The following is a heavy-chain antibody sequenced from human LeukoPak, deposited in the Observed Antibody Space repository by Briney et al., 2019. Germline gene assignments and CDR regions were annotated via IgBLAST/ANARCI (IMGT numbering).Heavy chain of an antibody. D-gene: IGHD6-19*01. CDR1: GFTFSSYW. V-gene: IGHV3-7*02. CDR3: ARGGVYSSGSYYLYYFDY. CDR2: IKQDGSEK. J-gene: IGHJ4*02. Sequence: GGSLRLSCAASGFTFSSYWMSWVRQAPGKGLEWVANIKQDGSEKYYVDSVKGRFTISRDNSKNTLYLQMNSLRAEDTAVYYCARGGVYSSGSYYLYYFDYWGQGTLVTISS.